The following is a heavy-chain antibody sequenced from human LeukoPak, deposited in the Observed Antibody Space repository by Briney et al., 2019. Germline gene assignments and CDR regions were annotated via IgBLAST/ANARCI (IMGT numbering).Heavy chain of an antibody. V-gene: IGHV4-59*08. J-gene: IGHJ4*02. CDR2: IYYSGST. CDR3: ARYGDYVDY. D-gene: IGHD4-17*01. CDR1: GGSISSYY. Sequence: SETLSLTCTVSGGSISSYYWSWIRQPPGKGLEWIGYIYYSGSTNYNPSLKSRVTISVDTSKNQFSLKLSSVAAADTAVYYCARYGDYVDYWGQGTLVTVSS.